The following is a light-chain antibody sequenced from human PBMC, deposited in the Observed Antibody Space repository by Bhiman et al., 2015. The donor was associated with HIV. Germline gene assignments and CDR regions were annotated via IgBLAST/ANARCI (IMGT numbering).Light chain of an antibody. J-gene: IGLJ1*01. CDR3: SSYSSSTTLWV. Sequence: QSALTQPASVSGSPGQSITISCSGTSSDIGGSDSVSWYQHHPGKAPKLIIYHVSEWPAGVSSRFSGSKSGNTASLAISGLQADDEADYYCSSYSSSTTLWVFGTGTTVTVL. CDR1: SSDIGGSDS. CDR2: HVS. V-gene: IGLV2-14*03.